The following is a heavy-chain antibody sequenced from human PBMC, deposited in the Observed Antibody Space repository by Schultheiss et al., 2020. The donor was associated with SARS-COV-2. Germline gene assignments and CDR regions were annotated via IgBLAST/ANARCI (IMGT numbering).Heavy chain of an antibody. CDR2: INHSGST. D-gene: IGHD3-10*01. CDR1: GGSFSGYY. V-gene: IGHV4-34*01. J-gene: IGHJ6*02. CDR3: ARGGELWLISTYYYYGMDV. Sequence: SQTLSLTCAVYGGSFSGYYWSWIRQPPGKGLEWIGEINHSGSTNYNPSLKSRVTISVDTSKNQFSLKLSSVTAADTAVYYCARGGELWLISTYYYYGMDVWGQGTTVTVSS.